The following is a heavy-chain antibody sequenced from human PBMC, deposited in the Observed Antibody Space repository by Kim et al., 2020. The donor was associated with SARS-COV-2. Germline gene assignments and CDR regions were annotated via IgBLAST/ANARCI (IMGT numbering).Heavy chain of an antibody. CDR1: GFTFSSYG. J-gene: IGHJ1*01. D-gene: IGHD2-15*01. V-gene: IGHV3-30*18. CDR2: ISYDGSNK. CDR3: AKDRVVVAATPPGE. Sequence: GRSLKISCAASGFTFSSYGMHWVRQAPGKGLEWVAVISYDGSNKYYADSVKGRFTISRDNSKNTLYLQMNSLRAEDTAVYYCAKDRVVVAATPPGEWGQG.